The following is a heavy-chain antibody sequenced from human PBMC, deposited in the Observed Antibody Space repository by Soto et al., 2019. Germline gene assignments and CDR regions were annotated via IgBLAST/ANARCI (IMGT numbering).Heavy chain of an antibody. J-gene: IGHJ4*02. CDR2: MNTNSDDT. Sequence: ASVKVSCKTSGYTFTSYDINWVRQAPGQGLEWVGWMNTNSDDTRSAQKFRGRLTLARDKSMRAVYMKLSNLRPDDSAVYYCASEVLLWFGELSVDYWGQGTLVTVSS. D-gene: IGHD3-10*01. CDR3: ASEVLLWFGELSVDY. V-gene: IGHV1-8*01. CDR1: GYTFTSYD.